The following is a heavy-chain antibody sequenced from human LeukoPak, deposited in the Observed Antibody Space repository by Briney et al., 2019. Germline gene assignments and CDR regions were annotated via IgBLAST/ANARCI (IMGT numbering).Heavy chain of an antibody. CDR3: ARGLTFYYYYMDV. Sequence: ASVKVSCKASGYTFTSYYMHWVRQAPGQGLEWMGIINPSGGSTGYAQKFQGRVTMTRDMSTRTVYMELSSLRSDDTAVYYCARGLTFYYYYMDVWGKGTTVTISS. D-gene: IGHD4/OR15-4a*01. CDR1: GYTFTSYY. V-gene: IGHV1-46*01. J-gene: IGHJ6*03. CDR2: INPSGGST.